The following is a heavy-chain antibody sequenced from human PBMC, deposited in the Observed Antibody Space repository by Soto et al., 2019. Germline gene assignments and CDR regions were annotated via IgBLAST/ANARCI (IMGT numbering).Heavy chain of an antibody. CDR2: ISAKNGDT. J-gene: IGHJ6*02. D-gene: IGHD1-26*01. Sequence: QVHLVQSGAELMKPGASVRVSRKASGYSFTRNGISWVRQAPGQGLEWMGWISAKNGDTNYAQKFQGRVIMTTDTSTSTAYMELRSLRSDDTAVYYCVRDRDSDTWPSRDVWGQGTTVTVSS. V-gene: IGHV1-18*01. CDR1: GYSFTRNG. CDR3: VRDRDSDTWPSRDV.